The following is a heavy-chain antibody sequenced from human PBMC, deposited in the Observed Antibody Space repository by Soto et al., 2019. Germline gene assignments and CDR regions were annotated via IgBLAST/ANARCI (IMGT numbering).Heavy chain of an antibody. CDR3: WVTNGGYYCMAV. Sequence: QVQLQESGPGLVKPSQTLSLTCTVSGGSISSGGYYWSWIRQHPGKGLEWIGYIYYSGNTYYNPSLKSRVTISVEASKNQFSLKLSSMTAADTAVYYWWVTNGGYYCMAVWGHGTTVTVSS. CDR2: IYYSGNT. CDR1: GGSISSGGYY. J-gene: IGHJ6*02. D-gene: IGHD7-27*01. V-gene: IGHV4-31*03.